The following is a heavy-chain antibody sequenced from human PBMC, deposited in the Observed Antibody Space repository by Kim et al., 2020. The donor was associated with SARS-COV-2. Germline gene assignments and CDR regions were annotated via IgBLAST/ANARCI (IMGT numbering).Heavy chain of an antibody. J-gene: IGHJ4*02. D-gene: IGHD6-19*01. V-gene: IGHV4-4*02. CDR3: ARDGGMSVAGSDY. Sequence: YNPSLKSRVTISVDKSKNLFSLKLSSVTAADTAVYYCARDGGMSVAGSDYWGQGTLVTVSS.